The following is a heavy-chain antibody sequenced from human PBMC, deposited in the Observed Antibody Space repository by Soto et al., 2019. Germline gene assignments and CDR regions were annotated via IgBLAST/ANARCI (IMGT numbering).Heavy chain of an antibody. CDR2: ISYDGSNK. V-gene: IGHV3-30*18. CDR1: GFTFSNYC. CDR3: AKDTYYYDSSGYYVFDY. J-gene: IGHJ4*02. D-gene: IGHD3-22*01. Sequence: PGGSLILSCADSGFTFSNYCMHWVRQAPGKGLEWVAAISYDGSNKYYADSVEGRFTISRDNSKSTVYLQMNSLRAEDTAIYYCAKDTYYYDSSGYYVFDYWGQGALVTVSS.